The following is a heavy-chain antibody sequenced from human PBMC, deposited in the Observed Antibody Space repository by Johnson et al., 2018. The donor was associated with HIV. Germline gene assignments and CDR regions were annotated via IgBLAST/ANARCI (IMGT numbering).Heavy chain of an antibody. CDR3: ARDPRGQHPRGAFDI. CDR1: GFTFSSYA. Sequence: QVQLVESGGGVVQPGRSLRLSCAASGFTFSSYAMHWVRQAPGKGLEWVAVISYDGSNKYYADSVQGRFTISRDNSKNTLYMKMNSLRAEDTAVYYCARDPRGQHPRGAFDIWGQGTMVTVSS. J-gene: IGHJ3*02. CDR2: ISYDGSNK. V-gene: IGHV3-30*04. D-gene: IGHD6-13*01.